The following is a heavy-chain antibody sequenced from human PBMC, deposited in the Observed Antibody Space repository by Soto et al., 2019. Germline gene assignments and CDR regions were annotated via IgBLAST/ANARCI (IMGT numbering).Heavy chain of an antibody. CDR2: MNPNSGNT. D-gene: IGHD3-10*01. Sequence: GASVKVSCKASGYTFTSYDINWVRQATGQGLEWMGWMNPNSGNTGYAQKFQGRVTMTRNTSISTAYMELSSLRSEDTAVYYCATAYGSGSYSRHYHYGMDVWGQGTRVTVYS. CDR1: GYTFTSYD. CDR3: ATAYGSGSYSRHYHYGMDV. J-gene: IGHJ6*02. V-gene: IGHV1-8*01.